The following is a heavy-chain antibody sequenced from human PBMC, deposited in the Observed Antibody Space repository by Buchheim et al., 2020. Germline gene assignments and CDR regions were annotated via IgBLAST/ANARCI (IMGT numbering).Heavy chain of an antibody. CDR1: GFTFGNYA. J-gene: IGHJ4*02. CDR3: AKEREPLDY. Sequence: EVQLLESGGGLVRPGGSLRLSCAASGFTFGNYAMSWVRQAPGKGLEWVSAISGGAGSTFYADSVRGRFTISRDNSRNRLFLQMNSLRVEDTAVYYCAKEREPLDYWGQGTL. V-gene: IGHV3-23*01. CDR2: ISGGAGST.